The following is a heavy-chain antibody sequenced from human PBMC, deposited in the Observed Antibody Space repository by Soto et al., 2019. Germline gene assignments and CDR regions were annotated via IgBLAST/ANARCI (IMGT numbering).Heavy chain of an antibody. CDR1: GFPFDSYS. D-gene: IGHD3-3*01. Sequence: LGGSLRLSCAVSGFPFDSYSMSWVRQAPGQGLEWLASLSSGSFYIFHADSIRGRFTISRDDAKNLLFLQMNSLTIEDTATYYCAREANTIYAPHGLDVWGQGTVVTVSS. V-gene: IGHV3-21*01. CDR2: LSSGSFYI. J-gene: IGHJ6*02. CDR3: AREANTIYAPHGLDV.